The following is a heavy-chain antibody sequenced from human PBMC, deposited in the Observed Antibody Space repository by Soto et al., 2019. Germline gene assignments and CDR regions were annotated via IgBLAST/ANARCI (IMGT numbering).Heavy chain of an antibody. V-gene: IGHV4-34*01. Sequence: SETLSLTCAVYGGSFSGYYWSWIRQPPGKGLEWIGEINHSGSTNYNPSLKSRVTISVDTSKNQFSLKLSSVTAADTAVYYCARGPPVVVVAAPYNWFDPWGQGTLVTVSS. D-gene: IGHD2-15*01. CDR2: INHSGST. J-gene: IGHJ5*02. CDR3: ARGPPVVVVAAPYNWFDP. CDR1: GGSFSGYY.